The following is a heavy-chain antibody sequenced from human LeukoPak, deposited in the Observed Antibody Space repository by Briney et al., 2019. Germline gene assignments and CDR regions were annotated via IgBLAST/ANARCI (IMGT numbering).Heavy chain of an antibody. D-gene: IGHD5-18*01. J-gene: IGHJ4*02. V-gene: IGHV5-51*01. Sequence: GESLKISCKGSGYSFARHWIGWVRQMPGKGLDWMGIIYPGDSDTRYSPSFKGQVTISADKSISTAYLQWSSLKASDSAMYYCARHPATDTTMLTGGYWGQGTLVTVSS. CDR3: ARHPATDTTMLTGGY. CDR1: GYSFARHW. CDR2: IYPGDSDT.